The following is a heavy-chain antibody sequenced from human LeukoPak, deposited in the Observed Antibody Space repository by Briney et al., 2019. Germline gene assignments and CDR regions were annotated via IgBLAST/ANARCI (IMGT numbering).Heavy chain of an antibody. J-gene: IGHJ4*02. D-gene: IGHD2-15*01. CDR2: INPNSGGT. CDR3: ARWPRGYCSGGSCEEY. CDR1: GYTFTGCY. Sequence: ASVKVSCKASGYTFTGCYMHWVRQAPGQGLEWMGRINPNSGGTNYAQKFQGRVTMTRDTSISTAYMELSRLRSDDTAVYYCARWPRGYCSGGSCEEYWGQGTLVTVSS. V-gene: IGHV1-2*06.